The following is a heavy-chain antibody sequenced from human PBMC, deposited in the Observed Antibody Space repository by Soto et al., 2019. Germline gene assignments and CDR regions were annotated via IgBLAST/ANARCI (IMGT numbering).Heavy chain of an antibody. D-gene: IGHD3-22*01. CDR1: GGTFRSYA. J-gene: IGHJ3*02. CDR3: ARDRNYYYDSSGYYRPDAFDI. Sequence: GASVKVSCKVSGGTFRSYAISWVRQAPGQGLEWMGGIIPIFGTANYAQKFQGRVTITADESTSTAYMELSSLRSEDTAVYYCARDRNYYYDSSGYYRPDAFDIWGQGTMVTVSS. V-gene: IGHV1-69*13. CDR2: IIPIFGTA.